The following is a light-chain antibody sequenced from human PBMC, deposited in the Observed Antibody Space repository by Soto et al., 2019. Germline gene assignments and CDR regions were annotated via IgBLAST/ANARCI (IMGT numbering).Light chain of an antibody. CDR3: QQYDNLPMYT. Sequence: DIQMTQSPSSLSASVGDRVTITCQASQDINNYLNWYQQKPGKAPKLLIYRASNLETGVPSRFSGSGSGTDFTFTISSLQPEDFATYYCQQYDNLPMYTFGQGTKLEIK. CDR2: RAS. V-gene: IGKV1-33*01. CDR1: QDINNY. J-gene: IGKJ2*01.